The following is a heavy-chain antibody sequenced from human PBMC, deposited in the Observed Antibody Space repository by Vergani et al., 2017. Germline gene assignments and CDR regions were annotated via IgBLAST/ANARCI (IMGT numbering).Heavy chain of an antibody. CDR2: IRYDGRSD. D-gene: IGHD2-2*01. V-gene: IGHV3-30*02. CDR3: AKVRCSTIGCYDIDV. CDR1: GFIFDNHG. Sequence: QVQLVESGGGVVQPGGSLRLSCAASGFIFDNHGMHWVRQAPGKGLEWVAFIRYDGRSDFYADSVKGRFTISRDKSRDTLYLQMNTLRTEDTAVYYCAKVRCSTIGCYDIDVLCQGTTVTVSS. J-gene: IGHJ6*02.